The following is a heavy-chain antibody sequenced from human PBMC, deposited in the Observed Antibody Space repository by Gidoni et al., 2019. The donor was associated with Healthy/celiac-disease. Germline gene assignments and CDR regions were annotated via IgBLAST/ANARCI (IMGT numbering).Heavy chain of an antibody. CDR3: ATALSIYYYYGMDV. CDR2: FDPEDGET. V-gene: IGHV1-24*01. Sequence: QVQLVQSGAEAQKPGASVTVSCKVSGYTLTELSMHWVRQAPGKGLEWMGGFDPEDGETIYAQKFQGRVTMTEDTSTDTAYMELSSLRSEDTAVYYCATALSIYYYYGMDVWGQGTTVTVSS. CDR1: GYTLTELS. J-gene: IGHJ6*02.